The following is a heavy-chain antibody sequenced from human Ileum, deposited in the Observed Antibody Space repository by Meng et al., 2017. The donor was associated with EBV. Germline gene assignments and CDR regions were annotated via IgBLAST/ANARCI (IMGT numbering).Heavy chain of an antibody. Sequence: QGLFEEVGPRPVEPSGTLSLTCGGAGGLISSSNWWRWGRKAPGKGVEWIGEIHHTKSTNYNPSLKSRVTISVDKSKNQFSLKLSSVTAADTAVYYCAKESYSDSRGYYFLDYWGQGSLVTVSS. D-gene: IGHD3-22*01. J-gene: IGHJ4*02. CDR2: IHHTKST. V-gene: IGHV4-4*02. CDR1: GGLISSSNW. CDR3: AKESYSDSRGYYFLDY.